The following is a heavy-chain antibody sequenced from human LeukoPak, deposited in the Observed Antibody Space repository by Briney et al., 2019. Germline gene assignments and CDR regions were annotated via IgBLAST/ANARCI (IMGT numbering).Heavy chain of an antibody. J-gene: IGHJ4*02. V-gene: IGHV3-74*01. CDR2: INSDGSST. D-gene: IGHD3-3*01. CDR3: ASKGNYDFWSGSES. CDR1: GFTFSSYW. Sequence: GGSLRLSCAASGFTFSSYWMTWVRQAPGKGLVWVSRINSDGSSTSYADSVKGRFTISRDNAKNTLYLQMNSLRAEDTAVYYCASKGNYDFWSGSESWGQGTLVTVSS.